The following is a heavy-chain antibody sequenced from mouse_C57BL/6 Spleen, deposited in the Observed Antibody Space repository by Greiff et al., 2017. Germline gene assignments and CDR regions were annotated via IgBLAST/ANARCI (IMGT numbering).Heavy chain of an antibody. CDR3: ARGAIYYGNAVDY. J-gene: IGHJ2*01. D-gene: IGHD2-1*01. CDR2: ISSGSSTI. V-gene: IGHV5-17*01. CDR1: GFTFSDYG. Sequence: EVMLVESGGGLVKPGGSLKLSCAASGFTFSDYGMHWVRRAPEKGLEWVAYISSGSSTIYYADTVKGRFTISRDNAKNTLFLQMTSLRSEDTAMYYCARGAIYYGNAVDYWGQGTTLTVSS.